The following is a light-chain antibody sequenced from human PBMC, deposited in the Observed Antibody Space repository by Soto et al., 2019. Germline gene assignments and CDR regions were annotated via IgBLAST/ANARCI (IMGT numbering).Light chain of an antibody. J-gene: IGKJ2*01. Sequence: EIVMTQSPATLSVSPGERATLSCRASQSVSSNLAWYQQKPGQAPRLLIYGASTRATGIPARFSGSGSWTEFTLTISSLHSEDFAVYYCQHYNNCPPYTFGQGTKLEIK. CDR1: QSVSSN. V-gene: IGKV3-15*01. CDR3: QHYNNCPPYT. CDR2: GAS.